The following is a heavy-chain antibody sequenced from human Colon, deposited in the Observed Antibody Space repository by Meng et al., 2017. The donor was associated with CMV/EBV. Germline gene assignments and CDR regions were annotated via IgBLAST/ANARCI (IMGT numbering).Heavy chain of an antibody. CDR1: AVTITDKY. J-gene: IGHJ4*02. D-gene: IGHD5-18*01. V-gene: IGHV3-66*01. CDR3: GNDPGHSASVTYDY. Sequence: EVELVGXXXXXAQXGXXXRCSFTASAVTITDKYMSWVRQAPGKGLEWVAAIHSGGNTYYADSVKGRFTISRDNSKNTLYLQMNSLRVEDTAVYHCGNDPGHSASVTYDYWGQGSLVTVSS. CDR2: IHSGGNT.